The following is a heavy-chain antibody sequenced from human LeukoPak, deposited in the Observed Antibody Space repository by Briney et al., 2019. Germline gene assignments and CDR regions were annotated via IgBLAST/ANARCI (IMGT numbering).Heavy chain of an antibody. Sequence: ASVKVSCKASGYTFTSYAMNWVRQAPGQGLEWMGWISAYNGNTNYAQKLQGRVTMTTDTSTSTAYMELRSLRSDDTAVYYCARGYYYDSRDYWGQGTLVTVSS. CDR2: ISAYNGNT. D-gene: IGHD3-22*01. CDR3: ARGYYYDSRDY. J-gene: IGHJ4*02. CDR1: GYTFTSYA. V-gene: IGHV1-18*01.